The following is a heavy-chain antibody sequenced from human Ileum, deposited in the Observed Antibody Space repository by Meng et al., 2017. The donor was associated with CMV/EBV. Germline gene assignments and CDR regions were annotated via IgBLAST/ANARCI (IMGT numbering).Heavy chain of an antibody. D-gene: IGHD2-2*02. CDR2: IRSKADGGTT. V-gene: IGHV3-15*01. Sequence: GASLKISCAASGFTFTSAWMSWVRQAPGKGLEWVGRIRSKADGGTTDDATPVKGRFLISRDDSKNTLYLQMKSLKSEDTGVYYCTTGPQMLYPYYYLMDVWGQGTTVTVSS. CDR1: GFTFTSAW. J-gene: IGHJ6*02. CDR3: TTGPQMLYPYYYLMDV.